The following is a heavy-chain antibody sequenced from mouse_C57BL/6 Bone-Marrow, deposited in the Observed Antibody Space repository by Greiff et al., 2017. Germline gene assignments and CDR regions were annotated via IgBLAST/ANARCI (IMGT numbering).Heavy chain of an antibody. CDR2: IDPETGGT. CDR1: GYTFTDYE. CDR3: ARGWLLRHWYFDV. D-gene: IGHD2-3*01. Sequence: VQLQQSGAELVRPGASVTLSCKASGYTFTDYEMHWVKQTPVHGLEWIGAIDPETGGTAYNQKFKGKATLTADKSSSTAYMQLNSLTSEDSAVYVCARGWLLRHWYFDVWGTGTTVTVSS. J-gene: IGHJ1*03. V-gene: IGHV1-15*01.